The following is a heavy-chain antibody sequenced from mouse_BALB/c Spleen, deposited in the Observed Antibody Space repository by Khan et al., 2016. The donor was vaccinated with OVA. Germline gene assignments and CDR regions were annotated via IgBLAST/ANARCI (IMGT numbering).Heavy chain of an antibody. D-gene: IGHD3-2*01. CDR2: INPSNDYT. CDR1: GYTFTTYT. J-gene: IGHJ3*01. Sequence: QVQLQQSGAELARPGASVKMSCKTSGYTFTTYTLHWVKQRPGRSLEWIGYINPSNDYTNYNQKFKDKSTLTADKSSSTAYMQLSSLTSEDSAVYYCARSGQLELRGVFTYWGQGTLVTVSA. V-gene: IGHV1-4*01. CDR3: ARSGQLELRGVFTY.